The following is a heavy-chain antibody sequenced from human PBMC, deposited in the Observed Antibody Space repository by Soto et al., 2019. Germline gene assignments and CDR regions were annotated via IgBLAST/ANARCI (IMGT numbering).Heavy chain of an antibody. CDR1: GGTFSSYT. V-gene: IGHV1-69*02. J-gene: IGHJ4*02. CDR3: ARGRWFGELYPPHADY. CDR2: IIPILGIA. D-gene: IGHD3-10*01. Sequence: ASVKVSCKASGGTFSSYTISWVRQAPGQGLEWMGRIIPILGIANYAQKFQGRVTITADKSTSTAYMELSSLRSEDTAVYYCARGRWFGELYPPHADYWGQGTLVTVSS.